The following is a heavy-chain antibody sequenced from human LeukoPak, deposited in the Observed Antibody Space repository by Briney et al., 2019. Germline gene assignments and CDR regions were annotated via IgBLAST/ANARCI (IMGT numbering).Heavy chain of an antibody. CDR1: GFTFSSYW. Sequence: GGSLRLSCAASGFTFSSYWMHWVRQAPGKGLVWVSRINSDGSSTSYAGSVKGRFTISRDNAKNTLYLQMNSLRAEDTAVYYCARDWTYYYDSSGYAPTDAFDIWGQGTMVTVSS. CDR2: INSDGSST. J-gene: IGHJ3*02. V-gene: IGHV3-74*01. D-gene: IGHD3-22*01. CDR3: ARDWTYYYDSSGYAPTDAFDI.